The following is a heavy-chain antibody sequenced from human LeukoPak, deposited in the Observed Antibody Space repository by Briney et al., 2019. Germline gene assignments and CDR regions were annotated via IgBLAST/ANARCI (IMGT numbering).Heavy chain of an antibody. Sequence: SETLSLTCTVSGGSISSGGYYWSWIRQHPGKGLEWIGYIYYSGSTYYNPSLKSRVTISVDTSKNQFSLKLSSVTAADTAVYYCARGEVRGVIWFDPWGQGTLVTVSS. D-gene: IGHD3-10*01. V-gene: IGHV4-31*03. J-gene: IGHJ5*02. CDR3: ARGEVRGVIWFDP. CDR2: IYYSGST. CDR1: GGSISSGGYY.